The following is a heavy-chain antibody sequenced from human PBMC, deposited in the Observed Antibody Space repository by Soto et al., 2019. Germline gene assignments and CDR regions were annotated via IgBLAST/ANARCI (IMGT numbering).Heavy chain of an antibody. CDR1: GGSISSYY. CDR3: ARDRDEAICGVVTSYGMDV. Sequence: SETLSLTCTVSGGSISSYYWSWIRQPPGKGLEWIGYIYYSGSTNYNPSLKSRVTISVDTSKNQFSLKLSSVTAADTAVYYCARDRDEAICGVVTSYGMDVWGQGTTVTVSS. D-gene: IGHD3-3*01. V-gene: IGHV4-59*01. J-gene: IGHJ6*02. CDR2: IYYSGST.